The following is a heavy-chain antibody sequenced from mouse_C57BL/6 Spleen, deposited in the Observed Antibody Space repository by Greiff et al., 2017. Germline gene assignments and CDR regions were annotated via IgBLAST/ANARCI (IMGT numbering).Heavy chain of an antibody. J-gene: IGHJ1*03. Sequence: EVQRVESGGGLVKPGGSLKLSCAASGFTFSSYAMSWVRQTPEKRLEWVATISDGGSYTYYPDNVKGRFTISRDNAKNNLYLQMSHLKSEDTAMYYCAREDYSNSYWYFDVWGTGTTVTVSS. CDR1: GFTFSSYA. D-gene: IGHD2-5*01. V-gene: IGHV5-4*01. CDR2: ISDGGSYT. CDR3: AREDYSNSYWYFDV.